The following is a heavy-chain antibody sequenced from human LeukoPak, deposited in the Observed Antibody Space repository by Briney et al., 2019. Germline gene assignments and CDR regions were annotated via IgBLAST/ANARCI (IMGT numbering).Heavy chain of an antibody. CDR1: GFTFSNYM. J-gene: IGHJ4*02. Sequence: EGSLRLSCAASGFTFSNYMMHWVRQAPGKGLVWVSRIKSDGTTITYADSVKGRFTISRDNAKNTLYLQMNGLRAENTAVYYCLRDLNWSLDQWGQGTLVTVSS. V-gene: IGHV3-74*01. CDR2: IKSDGTTI. D-gene: IGHD1-20*01. CDR3: LRDLNWSLDQ.